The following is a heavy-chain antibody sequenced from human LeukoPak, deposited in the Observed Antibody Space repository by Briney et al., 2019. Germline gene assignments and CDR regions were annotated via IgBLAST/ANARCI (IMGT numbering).Heavy chain of an antibody. J-gene: IGHJ4*02. CDR2: ISSSSSTI. CDR3: ARVDSGGFWSGYYFDY. Sequence: GGSLRLSCAASGFTFSSYSMNWDRQAPGKGLEWVSYISSSSSTIYYADSVKGRFTISRDNAKNSLYLQMNSLRAEDTAVYYCARVDSGGFWSGYYFDYWGQGTLVTVSS. CDR1: GFTFSSYS. V-gene: IGHV3-48*01. D-gene: IGHD3-3*01.